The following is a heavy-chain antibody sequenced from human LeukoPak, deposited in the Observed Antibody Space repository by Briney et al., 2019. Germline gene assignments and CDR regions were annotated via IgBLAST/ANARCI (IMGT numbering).Heavy chain of an antibody. D-gene: IGHD6-6*01. Sequence: GGSLRLSCAASGFTFSSYGMHWVRQAPGKGLEWVAFIRYDGSNKYYADSVKGRFTISRDNSKNTLYLQMNSLRAEDTAVYYCAKRLLEYSSSRLDYWGQGTLVTVSS. CDR2: IRYDGSNK. J-gene: IGHJ4*02. V-gene: IGHV3-30*02. CDR1: GFTFSSYG. CDR3: AKRLLEYSSSRLDY.